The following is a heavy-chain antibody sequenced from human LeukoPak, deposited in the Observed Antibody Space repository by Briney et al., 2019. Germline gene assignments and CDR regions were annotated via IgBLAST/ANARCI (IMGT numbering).Heavy chain of an antibody. CDR3: ASPLVGATTP. CDR1: GFTFGHYA. V-gene: IGHV3-23*01. D-gene: IGHD1-26*01. J-gene: IGHJ5*02. Sequence: GGSLRLSCAASGFTFGHYAMSWVRQAPGKGLEWVSLIRADGDNTLYADSVKGRFSISRDNSKDTLFLQMNSLRAEDTAVYYCASPLVGATTPWGQGTLVTVSS. CDR2: IRADGDNT.